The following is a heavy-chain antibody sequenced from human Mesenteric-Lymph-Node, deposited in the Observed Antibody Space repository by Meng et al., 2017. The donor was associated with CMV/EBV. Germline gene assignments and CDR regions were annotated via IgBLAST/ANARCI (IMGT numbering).Heavy chain of an antibody. CDR2: INWNGGST. J-gene: IGHJ5*02. D-gene: IGHD3/OR15-3a*01. CDR3: ARDKGAPDWNWFDP. V-gene: IGHV3-20*04. Sequence: GESLKISCAASGFTFDDYGMSWVRQAPGKGLEWVSGINWNGGSTGYADSVKGRFTISRDNAKNSLYLQMNSLRAEDTALYYCARDKGAPDWNWFDPWGQGTLVTVSS. CDR1: GFTFDDYG.